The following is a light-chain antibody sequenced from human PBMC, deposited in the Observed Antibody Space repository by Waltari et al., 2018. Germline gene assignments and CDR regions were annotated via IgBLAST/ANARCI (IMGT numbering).Light chain of an antibody. CDR3: HVWHPHVDPGV. V-gene: IGLV3-21*04. CDR1: NLGTYG. Sequence: SYVVTQPPSVSVAPGETATITCGGDNLGTYGVHWYQQKAGQAPVLVIFYDRDRPSGIPDRFSGSNSGNTATLTISRVEAGDEARYYCHVWHPHVDPGVFGTGTEVTVL. CDR2: YDR. J-gene: IGLJ1*01.